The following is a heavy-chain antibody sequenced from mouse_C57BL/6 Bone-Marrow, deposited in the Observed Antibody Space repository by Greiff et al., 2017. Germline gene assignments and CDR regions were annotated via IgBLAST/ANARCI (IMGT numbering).Heavy chain of an antibody. Sequence: EVMLVESGGGLVKPGGSLKLSCAASGFTFSSYTMSWVRQTPEKRLEWVATISGGGGNTYYPDSVKGRFTISRDNAKNTLYLQMSSLRSEETALDYCARHRGGRNFDYWGQGTTRTVSS. D-gene: IGHD1-1*01. CDR1: GFTFSSYT. V-gene: IGHV5-9*01. CDR2: ISGGGGNT. J-gene: IGHJ2*01. CDR3: ARHRGGRNFDY.